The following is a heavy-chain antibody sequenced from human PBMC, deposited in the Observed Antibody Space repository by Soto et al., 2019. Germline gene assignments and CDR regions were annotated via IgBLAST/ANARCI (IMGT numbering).Heavy chain of an antibody. CDR2: INPSGGST. D-gene: IGHD6-25*01. J-gene: IGHJ6*02. V-gene: IGHV1-46*01. CDR3: ATTYPSSGAPAEVDV. Sequence: QVQLVQSGAEVKKPGASVKVSCKASGYTFTSYYMHWVRQAPGQGLEWMGIINPSGGSTSYAQKFQGRVSMTRDTSTSTVYMELSSLRSEDTAVYYWATTYPSSGAPAEVDVWGQGTTVTVSS. CDR1: GYTFTSYY.